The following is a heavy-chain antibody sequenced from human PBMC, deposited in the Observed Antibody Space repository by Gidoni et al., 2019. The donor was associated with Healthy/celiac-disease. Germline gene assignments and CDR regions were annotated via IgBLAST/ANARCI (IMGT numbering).Heavy chain of an antibody. V-gene: IGHV4-34*01. CDR2: INHSGST. CDR1: GWSFSGYY. J-gene: IGHJ4*02. CDR3: AREESRFDY. Sequence: QVQLQQWGAGLLKPSETRSLTGAVYGWSFSGYYWRWIRQSPGKGLEWIGEINHSGSTNYPPSLKSRVTISVDTSKNQFSLKLSSVTAADTAVYYCAREESRFDYWGQGTLVTVSS.